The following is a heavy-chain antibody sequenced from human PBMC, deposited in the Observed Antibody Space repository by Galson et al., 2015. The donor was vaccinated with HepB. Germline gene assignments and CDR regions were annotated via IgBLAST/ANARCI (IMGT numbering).Heavy chain of an antibody. V-gene: IGHV7-4-1*02. CDR3: ARARPRAGYDFWSGYRFDY. Sequence: SVKVSCKASGYTFTSYAMNWVRQAPGQGLEWMGWINTNTGNPTYAQGFTGRFVFSLDTSVSTAYLQISSLKAEDTAVYYCARARPRAGYDFWSGYRFDYWGQGTLVTVSS. J-gene: IGHJ4*02. CDR2: INTNTGNP. D-gene: IGHD3-3*01. CDR1: GYTFTSYA.